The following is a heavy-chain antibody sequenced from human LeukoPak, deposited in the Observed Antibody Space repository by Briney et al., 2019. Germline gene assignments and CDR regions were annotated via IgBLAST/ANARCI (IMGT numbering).Heavy chain of an antibody. CDR2: VFYGGTP. CDR1: GGSISSGTYY. D-gene: IGHD4-17*01. J-gene: IGHJ4*02. V-gene: IGHV4-39*02. Sequence: PSETLSLTCTVSGGSISSGTYYWGWIRQPPGKGLEWLGTVFYGGTPYYNPSLKSRVTISVDTSKNHFSLGLSSVTAADTAVHYCARLDSGDYFFDYWGQGSLVTVSS. CDR3: ARLDSGDYFFDY.